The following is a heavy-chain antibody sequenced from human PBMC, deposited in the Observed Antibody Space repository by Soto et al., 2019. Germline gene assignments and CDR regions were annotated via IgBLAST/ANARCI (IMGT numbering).Heavy chain of an antibody. CDR2: ISGSGGST. Sequence: GGSLRLSCAASGFTFSSYAMSWVRQAPGKGLEWVSAISGSGGSTYYADSVKGRFTISRDNSKNTLYLQMNSLRAEDTAVYYCAKRASFIYDILTGSFVFDIWGQRSLVT. D-gene: IGHD3-9*01. J-gene: IGHJ3*02. CDR1: GFTFSSYA. V-gene: IGHV3-23*01. CDR3: AKRASFIYDILTGSFVFDI.